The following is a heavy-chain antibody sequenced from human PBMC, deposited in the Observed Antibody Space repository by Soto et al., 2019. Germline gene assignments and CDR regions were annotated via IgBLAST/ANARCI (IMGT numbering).Heavy chain of an antibody. Sequence: SETLSLTCTVSGGSVNSGTYYWSWIRQHPGKGLEWIGYIYFSGSTYYNPSLKSRVTISLDTSQNQFTLDLTSMTAADTALYYCATAPCSSSWYDHWGQGTLVTVSS. J-gene: IGHJ5*02. D-gene: IGHD6-13*01. CDR1: GGSVNSGTYY. V-gene: IGHV4-31*03. CDR2: IYFSGST. CDR3: ATAPCSSSWYDH.